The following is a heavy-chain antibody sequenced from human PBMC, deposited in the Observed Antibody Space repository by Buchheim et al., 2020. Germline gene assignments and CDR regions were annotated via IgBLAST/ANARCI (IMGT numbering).Heavy chain of an antibody. D-gene: IGHD6-19*01. CDR2: INPSGGST. V-gene: IGHV1-46*01. CDR3: ARVRQYSGWYFVAENYYYYGMDV. J-gene: IGHJ6*02. CDR1: GYTFTSYY. Sequence: QVQLVQSGAEVKKPGASVKVSCKASGYTFTSYYMHWVRQAPGQGLEWMGIINPSGGSTSYAQKFQGRVTMTRDTSTSTVYMELSSLRSEDTAVYYCARVRQYSGWYFVAENYYYYGMDVWGQGTT.